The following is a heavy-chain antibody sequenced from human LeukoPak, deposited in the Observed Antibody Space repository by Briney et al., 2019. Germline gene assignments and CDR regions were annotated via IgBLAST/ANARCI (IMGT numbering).Heavy chain of an antibody. CDR3: AKGSSSWYRPYYYMDV. CDR2: ISASGVMT. Sequence: GSLRLSCAASGFTFTDYAMTWVRQAPGKGLEWVSSISASGVMTYYADSVKGRFTVSRDNSKNSLYLQMNSLAAADTAVYYCAKGSSSWYRPYYYMDVWGKGTTVTISS. D-gene: IGHD6-13*01. V-gene: IGHV3-23*01. CDR1: GFTFTDYA. J-gene: IGHJ6*03.